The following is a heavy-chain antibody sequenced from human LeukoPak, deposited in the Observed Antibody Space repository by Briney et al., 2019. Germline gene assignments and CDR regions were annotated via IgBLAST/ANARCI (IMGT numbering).Heavy chain of an antibody. Sequence: GSLRLSCAASGSTFSSYGMHWVRQAPGKGLEWVAVIWYDGSNKYYADSVKGRFTISRDNSKNTLYLQMNSLRAEDTAVYYCARGIVRYSSGWYFDYWGQGTLVTVSS. CDR1: GSTFSSYG. D-gene: IGHD6-19*01. CDR2: IWYDGSNK. CDR3: ARGIVRYSSGWYFDY. V-gene: IGHV3-33*01. J-gene: IGHJ4*02.